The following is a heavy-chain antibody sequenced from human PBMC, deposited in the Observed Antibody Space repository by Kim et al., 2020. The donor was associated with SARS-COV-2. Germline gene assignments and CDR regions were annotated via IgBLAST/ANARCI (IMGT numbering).Heavy chain of an antibody. Sequence: SETLSLTCTVSGGSVSSGSYYWSWIRQPPGKGLEWIGYIYYSGSTNYNPSLKSRVTISVDTSKNQFSLKLSSVTAADTAVYYCARDRFVTPYGMDVWGQGTTVTVSS. CDR2: IYYSGST. V-gene: IGHV4-61*01. CDR3: ARDRFVTPYGMDV. J-gene: IGHJ6*02. CDR1: GGSVSSGSYY. D-gene: IGHD2-21*01.